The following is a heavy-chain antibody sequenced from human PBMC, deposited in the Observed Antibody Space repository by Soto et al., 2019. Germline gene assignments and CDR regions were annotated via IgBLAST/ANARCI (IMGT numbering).Heavy chain of an antibody. J-gene: IGHJ4*02. CDR1: GFTFDDYA. V-gene: IGHV3-9*01. Sequence: ESGGGLVQPGRSLRLSCAASGFTFDDYAMHWVRQAPGEGLEWVAGISWNSGSREYGDSVEGRFTISRDNAKNSLYLQMDNLRPEDTAFYYCAKDKSIVSTVFDFWGQGTLVTVSS. CDR2: ISWNSGSR. CDR3: AKDKSIVSTVFDF. D-gene: IGHD5-12*01.